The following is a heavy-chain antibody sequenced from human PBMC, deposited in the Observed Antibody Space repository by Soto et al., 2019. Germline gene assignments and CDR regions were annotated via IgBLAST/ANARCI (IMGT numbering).Heavy chain of an antibody. V-gene: IGHV3-48*03. D-gene: IGHD2-2*01. CDR2: ISSSGSTI. CDR1: GFTFSSYE. CDR3: AQNRPSLEVVPAAHWFDP. J-gene: IGHJ5*02. Sequence: GGSLRLSCAASGFTFSSYEMNWVRQAPGKGLEWVSYISSSGSTIYYADSVKGRFTISRDNAKNSLYLQMNSLRAEDTAVYYCAQNRPSLEVVPAAHWFDPWGQGTLVTVHS.